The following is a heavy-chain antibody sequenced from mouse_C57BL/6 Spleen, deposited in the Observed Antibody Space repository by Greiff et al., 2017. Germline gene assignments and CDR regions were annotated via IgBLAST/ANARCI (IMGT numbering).Heavy chain of an antibody. Sequence: QVQLQQPGAELVMPGASVKLSCKASGYTFTSYWMHWVKQRPGQGLEWIGEIDPSDSYTNYNQKFKGKSTLTVDKSSSTAYMQLSSLTSEDSAVYYCARGGGYGSGYFYAMDYWGQGTSVTVSS. V-gene: IGHV1-69*01. CDR3: ARGGGYGSGYFYAMDY. CDR2: IDPSDSYT. CDR1: GYTFTSYW. J-gene: IGHJ4*01. D-gene: IGHD1-1*01.